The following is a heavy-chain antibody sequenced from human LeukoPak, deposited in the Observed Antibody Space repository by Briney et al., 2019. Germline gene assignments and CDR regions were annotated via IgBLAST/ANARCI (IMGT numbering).Heavy chain of an antibody. D-gene: IGHD2-15*01. J-gene: IGHJ4*02. V-gene: IGHV1-8*01. CDR1: GYSFTSYD. CDR3: AREGYCSGGSCHYYFDY. CDR2: VNPESGNT. Sequence: ASVKVSCKASGYSFTSYDINWVRQAPGQGLEWMGWVNPESGNTGYTQKFQGRVTMTWNTSISTASMELSSLRSDGTAIYYCAREGYCSGGSCHYYFDYWGQGTLLSVSS.